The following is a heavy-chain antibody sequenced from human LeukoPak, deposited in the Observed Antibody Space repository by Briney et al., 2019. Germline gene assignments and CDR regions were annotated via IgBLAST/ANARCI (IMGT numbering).Heavy chain of an antibody. CDR1: GFTFSGSA. D-gene: IGHD2-2*01. V-gene: IGHV3-73*01. J-gene: IGHJ4*02. CDR3: NSGGYCSSTSCYGNY. Sequence: SGGSLRLSCAASGFTFSGSAMHWVRQASGKGLEWVGRIRSKTNNYATAYAASVKGRFTISRDDSKNTAYLQMNSLKTEDTAMYYCNSGGYCSSTSCYGNYWGQGTLVTVSS. CDR2: IRSKTNNYAT.